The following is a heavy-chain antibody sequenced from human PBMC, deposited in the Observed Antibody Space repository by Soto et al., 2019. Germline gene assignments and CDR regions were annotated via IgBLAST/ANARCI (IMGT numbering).Heavy chain of an antibody. Sequence: ASVKVSCKASGGTFSSYAISWVRQAPGQGLEWMGGIIPIFGTANYAQKFQGRVTITADESTSTAYMELSSLRSEDTAVYYCARGNAYYYDSSGHIPLNYWGQGTLVTVSS. J-gene: IGHJ4*02. V-gene: IGHV1-69*13. D-gene: IGHD3-22*01. CDR2: IIPIFGTA. CDR3: ARGNAYYYDSSGHIPLNY. CDR1: GGTFSSYA.